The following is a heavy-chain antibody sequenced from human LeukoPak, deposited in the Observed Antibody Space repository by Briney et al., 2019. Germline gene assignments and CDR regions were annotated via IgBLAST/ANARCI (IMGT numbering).Heavy chain of an antibody. CDR3: ARGPSPGELPPVKYFQH. CDR1: GGTFSSYA. CDR2: IIPILGIA. Sequence: VASVKVSCKASGGTFSSYAISWVRQAPGQGLEWMGRIIPILGIANYAQKFQGRVTITADKSTSTAYMELSSLRSEDTAVYYCARGPSPGELPPVKYFQHWGQGTLVTVSS. V-gene: IGHV1-69*04. J-gene: IGHJ1*01. D-gene: IGHD1-26*01.